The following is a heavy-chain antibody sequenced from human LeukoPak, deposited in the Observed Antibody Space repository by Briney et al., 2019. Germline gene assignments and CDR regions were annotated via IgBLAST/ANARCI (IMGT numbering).Heavy chain of an antibody. CDR3: ARVGVAAATFDY. CDR1: GFTFSSYA. D-gene: IGHD6-13*01. V-gene: IGHV3-30-3*01. Sequence: GGSLRLSCAASGFTFSSYAMHWVRQAPGKGLEWVAVISYDGNNKYFADSVKGRFTISRDNSKNTLYLQMNSLRAEDTAVYYCARVGVAAATFDYWGQRTLVTVSS. CDR2: ISYDGNNK. J-gene: IGHJ4*02.